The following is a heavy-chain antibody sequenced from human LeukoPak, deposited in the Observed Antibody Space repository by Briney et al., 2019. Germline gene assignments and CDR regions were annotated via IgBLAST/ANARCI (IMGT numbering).Heavy chain of an antibody. J-gene: IGHJ6*03. V-gene: IGHV1-46*01. Sequence: ASVKVSCKASGYTFTSYYMHWVRQAPGQGLEWMGIINPSGGSTSYAQKFQGRVTMTRDMYTSTVYMELSSLRSEDTAVYYCARGLVGDTHMDVWGEGTTVTASS. CDR3: ARGLVGDTHMDV. D-gene: IGHD1-26*01. CDR2: INPSGGST. CDR1: GYTFTSYY.